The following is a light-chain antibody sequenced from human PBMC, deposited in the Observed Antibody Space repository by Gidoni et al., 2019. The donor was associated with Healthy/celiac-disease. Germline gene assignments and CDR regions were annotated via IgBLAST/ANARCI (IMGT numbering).Light chain of an antibody. J-gene: IGLJ1*01. CDR3: CSYAGSSTYV. CDR2: EGS. V-gene: IGLV2-23*01. Sequence: QSALPQPASVSGSPGQSITISCTGTSSDVGSYHLVSWYQQHPGKAPKFMIYEGSKRPSGVSNRFSGSKSGNTASLTISGLQAEDEADYYCCSYAGSSTYVFGTGTKVTVL. CDR1: SSDVGSYHL.